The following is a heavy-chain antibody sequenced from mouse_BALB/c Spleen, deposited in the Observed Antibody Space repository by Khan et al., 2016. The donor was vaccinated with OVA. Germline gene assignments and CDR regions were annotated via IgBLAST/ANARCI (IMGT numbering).Heavy chain of an antibody. D-gene: IGHD2-14*01. CDR1: GSTFTSYG. CDR3: TTAYYRYYFDY. Sequence: EVQLQESGAELGRPGSSVKLSCRTSGSTFTSYGIKWVKQRPGQGLEWIGHIYPGNGYTEYNEKFQGKAILTSDTSSSTAYMQLRSLTSEDSAIYFCTTAYYRYYFDYWGQGTTLTVFS. J-gene: IGHJ2*01. V-gene: IGHV1S134*01. CDR2: IYPGNGYT.